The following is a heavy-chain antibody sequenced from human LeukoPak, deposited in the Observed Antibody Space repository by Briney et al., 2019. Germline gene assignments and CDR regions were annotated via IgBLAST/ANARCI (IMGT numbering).Heavy chain of an antibody. Sequence: ASVRVSLQASGYSFTSYAMHWVRPAPGQRVEWMGWINGGNGNTKYTQKFQGRVTITRDTSASTAYMELSSLSSEDTAVYYCARGEVLYGSGSYYGYWGQGTLVTVSS. J-gene: IGHJ4*02. D-gene: IGHD3-10*01. CDR1: GYSFTSYA. CDR3: ARGEVLYGSGSYYGY. V-gene: IGHV1-3*01. CDR2: INGGNGNT.